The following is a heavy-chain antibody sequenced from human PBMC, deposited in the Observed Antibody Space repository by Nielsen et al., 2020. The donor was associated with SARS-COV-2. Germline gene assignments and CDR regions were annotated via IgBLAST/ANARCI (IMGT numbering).Heavy chain of an antibody. CDR1: GFTFSSYG. CDR2: ISYDGSNK. Sequence: GESLKISYAASGFTFSSYGMHWVRQAPGKGLEWVAVISYDGSNKYYADSVKGRFTISRDNSKNTLYLQMNSLRAEDTAVYYCLPYYFDYWGQGTLVTVSS. J-gene: IGHJ4*02. V-gene: IGHV3-30*03. CDR3: LPYYFDY.